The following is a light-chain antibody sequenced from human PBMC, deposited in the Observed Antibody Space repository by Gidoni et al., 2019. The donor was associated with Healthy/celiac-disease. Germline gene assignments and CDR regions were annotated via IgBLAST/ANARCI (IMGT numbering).Light chain of an antibody. CDR3: QQYNNWPPYT. V-gene: IGKV3-15*01. CDR1: QSVSSN. Sequence: EIVMTQSPATRSVSPGERATLSCRASQSVSSNLAWYQQKPGQAPRLLIYGASTRATGIPARFSGSGSVTEFTLTLSSLQSEDFAVYYCQQYNNWPPYTFXXXTKLEIK. CDR2: GAS. J-gene: IGKJ2*01.